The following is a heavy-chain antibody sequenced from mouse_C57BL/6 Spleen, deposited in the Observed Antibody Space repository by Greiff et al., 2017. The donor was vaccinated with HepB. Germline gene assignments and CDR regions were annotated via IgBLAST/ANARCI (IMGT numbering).Heavy chain of an antibody. J-gene: IGHJ1*03. D-gene: IGHD2-1*01. CDR1: GYTFTSYW. CDR2: IHPNSGST. V-gene: IGHV1-64*01. CDR3: ARGNYGNFYWYFDV. Sequence: VQLQQPGAELVKPGASVKLSCKASGYTFTSYWMHWVKQRPGQGLEWIGMIHPNSGSTNYNEKFKSKATLTVDKSSSTAYMQLSSLTSEDSAVYYCARGNYGNFYWYFDVWGTGTTVTVSS.